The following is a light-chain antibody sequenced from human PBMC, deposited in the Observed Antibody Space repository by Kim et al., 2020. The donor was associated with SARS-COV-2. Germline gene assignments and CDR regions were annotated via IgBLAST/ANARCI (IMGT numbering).Light chain of an antibody. CDR3: NSRDSSGNQRV. J-gene: IGLJ3*02. CDR2: GKN. Sequence: SSELTQDPAVSVALGQTVRTTCQGDSLRSYYASWYQQKPGQAPVLVIYGKNNRPSGIPDRFSGSNSGNTASLNITGAQAEDEADYYCNSRDSSGNQRVFG. V-gene: IGLV3-19*01. CDR1: SLRSYY.